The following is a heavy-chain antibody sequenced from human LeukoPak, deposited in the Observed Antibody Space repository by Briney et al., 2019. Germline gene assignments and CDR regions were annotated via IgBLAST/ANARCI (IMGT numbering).Heavy chain of an antibody. CDR2: VYYTGST. CDR3: ARGHCRSTSCYSFDY. J-gene: IGHJ4*02. D-gene: IGHD2-2*02. CDR1: GGSISNYY. Sequence: SETLSLTCPVSGGSISNYYYWTWIRQPPGKGLEWIGYVYYTGSTNFNPSLKSRVTMSLDTSRNQFSLKLSSVTAADTAVYHCARGHCRSTSCYSFDYWGQGTLVTVSS. V-gene: IGHV4-59*08.